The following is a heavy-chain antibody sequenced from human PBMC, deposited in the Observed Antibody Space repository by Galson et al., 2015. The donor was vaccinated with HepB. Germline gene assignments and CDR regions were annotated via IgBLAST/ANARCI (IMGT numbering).Heavy chain of an antibody. D-gene: IGHD1-1*01. Sequence: SLLLSCAGAGFTFSRTGMTWVRQAPGKGLDCVSAISASGSGKDYADTVSGRFTISSDHSKNMLYLQMNDLRAEDTAVYYCAKGTTSIDYWGQETLVTVSS. CDR1: GFTFSRTG. J-gene: IGHJ4*02. CDR3: AKGTTSIDY. CDR2: ISASGSGK. V-gene: IGHV3-23*01.